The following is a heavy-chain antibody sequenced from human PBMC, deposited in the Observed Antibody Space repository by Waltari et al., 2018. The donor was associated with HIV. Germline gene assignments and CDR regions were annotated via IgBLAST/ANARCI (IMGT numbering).Heavy chain of an antibody. D-gene: IGHD3-22*01. CDR2: MNPNSGNT. J-gene: IGHJ6*02. V-gene: IGHV1-8*02. CDR1: GYTFINFD. Sequence: QVYLVQSGPEVKRPGPSVKISCKAYGYTFINFDVIWVRQAAGQGPEWLGWMNPNSGNTASPYIFEERVTMTTDVSTATAYMEMSGLTPEDTAIYYCARNSSAKGNRYFYYGLDVRGQGTPVTV. CDR3: ARNSSAKGNRYFYYGLDV.